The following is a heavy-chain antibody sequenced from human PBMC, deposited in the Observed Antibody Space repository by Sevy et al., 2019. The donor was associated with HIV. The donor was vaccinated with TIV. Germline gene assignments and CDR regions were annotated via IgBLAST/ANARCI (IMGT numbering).Heavy chain of an antibody. V-gene: IGHV3-30-3*01. CDR1: GFTFTTYS. D-gene: IGHD6-6*01. J-gene: IGHJ4*02. Sequence: GGSLRLSCVASGFTFTTYSMHWVRQAPGKGLEWVAVISDDGTRKFFADSVKGRFTISRDNSKNTLYLQMNSLRAEDTAVYYCSRSTRAGRPNFDYWGQGALVTVSS. CDR3: SRSTRAGRPNFDY. CDR2: ISDDGTRK.